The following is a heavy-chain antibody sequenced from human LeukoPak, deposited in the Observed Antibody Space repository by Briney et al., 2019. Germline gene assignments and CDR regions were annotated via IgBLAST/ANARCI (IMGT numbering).Heavy chain of an antibody. CDR3: ARDRAIVGALKYFDY. CDR2: IYYSGST. J-gene: IGHJ4*02. D-gene: IGHD1-26*01. V-gene: IGHV4-59*12. CDR1: GGSISSYY. Sequence: SETLSLTCTVSGGSISSYYWSWIRQPPGKGLEWIGYIYYSGSTNYNPSLKSRVTISVDTSKNQFSLKLSSVTAADTAVYYCARDRAIVGALKYFDYWGQGTLVTVSS.